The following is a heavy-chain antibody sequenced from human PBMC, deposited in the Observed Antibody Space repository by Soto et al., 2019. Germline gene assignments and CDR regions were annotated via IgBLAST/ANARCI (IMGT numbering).Heavy chain of an antibody. V-gene: IGHV1-46*01. J-gene: IGHJ6*02. CDR1: QYNFTNYC. CDR2: INPRGGRT. CDR3: ARALYDTDSLPVGGEARYYAMDV. D-gene: IGHD3-16*01. Sequence: QVQLVQSGAEVKKPGASVKVSCKASQYNFTNYCVHWVRQAPGQGLEWMGIINPRGGRTNYAQRFQGRVSMTRDTSTSTVYMELSSLRSEDTAVYYCARALYDTDSLPVGGEARYYAMDVWGLGTTVTVSS.